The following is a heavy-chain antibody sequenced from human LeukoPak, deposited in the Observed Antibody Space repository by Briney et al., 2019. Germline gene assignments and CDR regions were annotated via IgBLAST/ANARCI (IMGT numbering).Heavy chain of an antibody. V-gene: IGHV1-69*01. Sequence: SVKVSCKASGGTFSSYAINWVRQAPGQGLEWMGGIIPIFGTANYAQKFQGRVTITADESTSTAYMELSSLRSEDTAVYYCARDCSGGSCYAANWFDPWGQGTLVTISS. CDR2: IIPIFGTA. CDR3: ARDCSGGSCYAANWFDP. J-gene: IGHJ5*02. CDR1: GGTFSSYA. D-gene: IGHD2-15*01.